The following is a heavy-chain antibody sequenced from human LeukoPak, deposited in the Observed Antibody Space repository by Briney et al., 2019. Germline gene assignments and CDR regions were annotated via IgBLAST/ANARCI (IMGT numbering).Heavy chain of an antibody. D-gene: IGHD4-23*01. CDR3: ARLPTVVAPDFDC. Sequence: GGSLRLSCGASGLTFSSYSMNWVRQAPGKGLEWVSYISRSSSTIYYADSVKGRFTISRDNAKNSLYLQMNSLRAEDTAVYYCARLPTVVAPDFDCWGQGTLVTVSS. V-gene: IGHV3-48*04. CDR2: ISRSSSTI. CDR1: GLTFSSYS. J-gene: IGHJ4*02.